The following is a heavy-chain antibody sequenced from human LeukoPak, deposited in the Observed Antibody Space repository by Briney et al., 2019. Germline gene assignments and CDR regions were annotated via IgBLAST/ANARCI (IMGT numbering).Heavy chain of an antibody. CDR2: ISSSSSYI. CDR1: GYTFTGYY. CDR3: ASSGVRFLEWFSNWFDP. D-gene: IGHD3-3*01. V-gene: IGHV3-21*01. Sequence: GASVKVSCKASGYTFTGYYMHWVRQAPGKGLEWVSSISSSSSYIYYADSVKGRFTISRDNAKNSLYLQMNSLRAEDTAVYYCASSGVRFLEWFSNWFDPWGQGTLVTVSS. J-gene: IGHJ5*02.